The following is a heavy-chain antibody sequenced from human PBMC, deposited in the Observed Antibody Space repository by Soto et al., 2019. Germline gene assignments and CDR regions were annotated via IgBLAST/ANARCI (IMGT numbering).Heavy chain of an antibody. D-gene: IGHD6-13*01. CDR2: IYYSGST. J-gene: IGHJ4*02. CDR1: GGSISSGGYY. Sequence: QVQLQESGPGLVKPSQTLSLTCTVSGGSISSGGYYWSWIRQHPGKGLEWIGYIYYSGSTYYNPSLESRVTISVDTSKNQFSLKLSSVTAADTAVYYCARFVPAAGRDGHFDYWGQGTLVTVSS. CDR3: ARFVPAAGRDGHFDY. V-gene: IGHV4-31*03.